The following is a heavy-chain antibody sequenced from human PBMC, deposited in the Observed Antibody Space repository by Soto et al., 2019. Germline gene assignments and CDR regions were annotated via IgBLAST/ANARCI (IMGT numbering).Heavy chain of an antibody. CDR3: ARENIAAADYYYGMDV. CDR1: GGTFSSYA. Sequence: ASVKVSCKASGGTFSSYAISWVRQSPGQGLEWMGGIIPIFGTANYAQKFQGRVTITADESTSTAYMELSSLRSEDTAVYYCARENIAAADYYYGMDVWGQGTTVTVS. D-gene: IGHD6-13*01. CDR2: IIPIFGTA. J-gene: IGHJ6*02. V-gene: IGHV1-69*01.